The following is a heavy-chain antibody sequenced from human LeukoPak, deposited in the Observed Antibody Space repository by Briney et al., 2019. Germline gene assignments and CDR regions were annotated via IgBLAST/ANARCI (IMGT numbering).Heavy chain of an antibody. V-gene: IGHV3-7*03. CDR2: INQHGSEK. J-gene: IGHJ6*02. Sequence: GGSLRLSCAASGFTFSSYWMSWVRQAPGKGLEWVANINQHGSEKYYVDSVKGRFTISRDNAKNSLYLQMNSLRAEDTAVYYCARYMSYYYSGMDVWGQGTTVTVSS. CDR3: ARYMSYYYSGMDV. CDR1: GFTFSSYW.